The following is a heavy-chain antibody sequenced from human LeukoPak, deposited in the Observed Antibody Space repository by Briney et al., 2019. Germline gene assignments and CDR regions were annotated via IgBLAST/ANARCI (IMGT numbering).Heavy chain of an antibody. J-gene: IGHJ3*02. CDR3: TRSEIYCGGDCYRRGAFDI. CDR1: GYTFTSYA. Sequence: GASVKVSCKASGYTFTSYAMHWVRQAPGQRLEWMGWINAGNGNTKYSQKFQGRVTITRDTSASTAYMELSSLRSEDTAVYYCTRSEIYCGGDCYRRGAFDIWGQGTMVTVSS. CDR2: INAGNGNT. V-gene: IGHV1-3*01. D-gene: IGHD2-21*02.